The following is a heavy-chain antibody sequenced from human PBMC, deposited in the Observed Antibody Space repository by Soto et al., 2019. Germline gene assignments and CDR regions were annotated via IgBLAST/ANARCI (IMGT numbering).Heavy chain of an antibody. CDR3: ASATRECVFDY. CDR1: GYTFTSYD. D-gene: IGHD3-10*01. V-gene: IGHV1-8*01. J-gene: IGHJ4*02. CDR2: MNPDSGNT. Sequence: ASVKVSCKSSGYTFTSYDFNGVRQATGQEPEWMGWMNPDSGNTGYALKFQGRVTMTRDTSISTAYMELSSLRSDDTAVYYCASATRECVFDYFRPGTLVTLCS.